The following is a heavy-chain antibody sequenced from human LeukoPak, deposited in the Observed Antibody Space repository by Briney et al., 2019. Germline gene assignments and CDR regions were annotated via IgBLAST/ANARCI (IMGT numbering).Heavy chain of an antibody. CDR3: AGLVGRYSSGLYYYYFDY. CDR1: GDSINSLDL. D-gene: IGHD3-22*01. CDR2: MYLSGTT. V-gene: IGHV4-4*02. J-gene: IGHJ4*02. Sequence: PSETLSLTCTVSGDSINSLDLWSWVRQPPGKGLEWIGEMYLSGTTHSNPPVKSRVTIPIDKSKNQFFLNLSSVTAADTAVYYCAGLVGRYSSGLYYYYFDYWGQGTLVTVSS.